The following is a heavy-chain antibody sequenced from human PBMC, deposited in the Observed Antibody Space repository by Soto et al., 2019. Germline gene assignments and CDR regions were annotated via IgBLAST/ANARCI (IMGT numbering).Heavy chain of an antibody. CDR1: GYTFTSYD. CDR3: ATSSYYYDSSGR. J-gene: IGHJ4*02. CDR2: MNPNSGNT. D-gene: IGHD3-22*01. V-gene: IGHV1-8*01. Sequence: ASVKVSCKASGYTFTSYDINWVRQATGRGLEWMGWMNPNSGNTGYAQKFQGRVTMTRNTSISTAYMELSSLRSEDTAVYYCATSSYYYDSSGRWGQGTLVTVSS.